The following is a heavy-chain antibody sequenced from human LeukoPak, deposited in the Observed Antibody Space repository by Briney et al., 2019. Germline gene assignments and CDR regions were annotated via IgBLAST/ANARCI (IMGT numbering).Heavy chain of an antibody. D-gene: IGHD2/OR15-2a*01. V-gene: IGHV4-59*08. CDR2: IYHSGST. CDR3: ARQLVPLNWFDP. J-gene: IGHJ5*02. Sequence: PSETLSLTCTVSGGSISSYYWSWIRQPPGKGLEWIGYIYHSGSTYYNPSLKSRVTISVDRSKNQFSLKLSSVTAADTAVYYCARQLVPLNWFDPWGQGTLVTVSS. CDR1: GGSISSYY.